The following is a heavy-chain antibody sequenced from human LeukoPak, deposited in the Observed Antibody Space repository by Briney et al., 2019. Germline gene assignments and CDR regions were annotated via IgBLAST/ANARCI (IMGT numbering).Heavy chain of an antibody. CDR2: INPNGNAA. D-gene: IGHD5-18*01. Sequence: ASVKVSCKASGDTVSSYVINWVRQAPGQGLEWMGWINPNGNAARYAQRFQGRVTMTADSSIDTAYMELSSLTSDDTAIYYCAKAMDTSMVPDLNYWGQGTLVTVSS. J-gene: IGHJ4*02. CDR3: AKAMDTSMVPDLNY. V-gene: IGHV1-2*02. CDR1: GDTVSSYV.